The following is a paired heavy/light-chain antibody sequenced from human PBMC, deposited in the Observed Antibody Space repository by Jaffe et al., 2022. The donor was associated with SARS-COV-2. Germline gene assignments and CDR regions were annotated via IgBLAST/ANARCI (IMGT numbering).Heavy chain of an antibody. J-gene: IGHJ3*02. CDR1: GFTLSDHY. V-gene: IGHV3-72*01. Sequence: EVQLVESGGGLVQPGGSLRLSCAVSGFTLSDHYMDWVRQDPGKGLEWVGRIRNKVNGDTTEYAASVKGRFTISRDDSKNSLYLQMNSLKADDTAVYYCVRDQTLYGGTAYAFDIWGQGTMVTVSS. D-gene: IGHD2-15*01. CDR2: IRNKVNGDTT. CDR3: VRDQTLYGGTAYAFDI.
Light chain of an antibody. J-gene: IGKJ5*01. V-gene: IGKV1-16*02. CDR1: QGIGNY. CDR3: QQYRTYPLT. CDR2: SAS. Sequence: DIQMTQSPSSLSASVGDRVTITCRASQGIGNYLAWFQQKPGKAPKSLIYSASSLQSGVPSKFSGSGSGTDFTLTISSLQPEDFATYYCQQYRTYPLTFGQGTRLEIK.